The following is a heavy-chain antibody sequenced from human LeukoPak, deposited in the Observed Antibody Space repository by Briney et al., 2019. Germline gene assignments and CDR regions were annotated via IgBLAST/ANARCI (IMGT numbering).Heavy chain of an antibody. CDR3: ARRPPNYYGSGSYIGSIEI. CDR2: IYYSGST. D-gene: IGHD3-10*01. J-gene: IGHJ4*02. Sequence: SETLSLTCTVSGGSISSSSYYWGWIRQPPGKGLEWIGSIYYSGSTYYNPSLKSRVTISVDTSKNQFSLKLSSVTAADTAVYYCARRPPNYYGSGSYIGSIEIWGQGTLVTVSS. V-gene: IGHV4-39*01. CDR1: GGSISSSSYY.